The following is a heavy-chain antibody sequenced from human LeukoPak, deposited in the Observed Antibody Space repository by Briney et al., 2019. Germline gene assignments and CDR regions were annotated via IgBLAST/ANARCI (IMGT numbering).Heavy chain of an antibody. CDR3: ARGSYYDSSGYYYDIGALGY. J-gene: IGHJ4*02. Sequence: VASVKVSCKASGYTFTSYYMHWVRQAPGQGLEWMGIINPSGGSTSYAQKFQGRVTMTRDTSTSTVYMELSSLRSEDTAVYYCARGSYYDSSGYYYDIGALGYWGQGTLVTVSS. CDR1: GYTFTSYY. D-gene: IGHD3-22*01. CDR2: INPSGGST. V-gene: IGHV1-46*01.